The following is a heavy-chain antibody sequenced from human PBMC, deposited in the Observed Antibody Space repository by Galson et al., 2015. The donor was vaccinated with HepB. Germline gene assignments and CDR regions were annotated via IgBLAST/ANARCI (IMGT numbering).Heavy chain of an antibody. V-gene: IGHV3-15*01. CDR2: IKSKTDGGTT. CDR1: GFTFSNAW. D-gene: IGHD3-9*01. CDR3: ARARYYDILTGYYNPPYYFDY. Sequence: SLRLSCAASGFTFSNAWMSWVRQAPGKGLEWVGRIKSKTDGGTTDYAAPVKGRFTISRDDSKNTLYLQMNSLRAEDTAVYYCARARYYDILTGYYNPPYYFDYWGQGTLVTVSS. J-gene: IGHJ4*02.